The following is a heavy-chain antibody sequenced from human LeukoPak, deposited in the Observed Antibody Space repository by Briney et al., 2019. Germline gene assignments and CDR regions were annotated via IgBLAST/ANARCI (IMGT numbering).Heavy chain of an antibody. D-gene: IGHD3-3*02. J-gene: IGHJ4*02. CDR2: IDHSGST. CDR1: GGSFTGYY. V-gene: IGHV4-34*01. CDR3: ASSNHFWSGYYLLDY. Sequence: SETLSLTCAVYGGSFTGYYWSWIRQPPGKGLEWIGEIDHSGSTNYNPSLKSRVTISVDTSKNQFSLELSSVTAADTAVYYCASSNHFWSGYYLLDYWGQGTLVTVSS.